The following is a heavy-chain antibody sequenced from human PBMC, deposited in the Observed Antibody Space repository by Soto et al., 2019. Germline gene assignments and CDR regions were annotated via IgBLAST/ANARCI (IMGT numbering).Heavy chain of an antibody. Sequence: ASVKVSCKASGYTFTSYGISWVRQAPGQGLEWMGWISAYNGNTNYAQKLQGRVTMTTDTSTSTTYMELSSLTSDDTAVYYCARAGFDDNKFDFWGQGALVTVSS. D-gene: IGHD3-22*01. J-gene: IGHJ4*02. V-gene: IGHV1-18*01. CDR2: ISAYNGNT. CDR3: ARAGFDDNKFDF. CDR1: GYTFTSYG.